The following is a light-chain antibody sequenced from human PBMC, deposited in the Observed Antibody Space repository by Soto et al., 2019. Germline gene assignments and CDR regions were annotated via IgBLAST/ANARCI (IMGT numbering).Light chain of an antibody. Sequence: EIVLTQSPGTLSLSPGERATLSCRASQSVSSSYLAWYQQKPGQAPRLLIYGASSRATGIPDRFSGSGSGTDFTLTIRRLEPEDFAVYYCQQYGSFRYTLGRGPKLEIK. J-gene: IGKJ2*01. CDR2: GAS. V-gene: IGKV3-20*01. CDR1: QSVSSSY. CDR3: QQYGSFRYT.